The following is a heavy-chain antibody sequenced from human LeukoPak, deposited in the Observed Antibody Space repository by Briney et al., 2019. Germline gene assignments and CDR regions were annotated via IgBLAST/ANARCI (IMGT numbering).Heavy chain of an antibody. D-gene: IGHD3-3*01. CDR1: GYTLTELS. V-gene: IGHV1-24*01. CDR2: FDPEDGET. CDR3: ATKGDFWSGATD. Sequence: ASVTVSCTVSGYTLTELSMHWVRQAPGKGLEWMGGFDPEDGETIYAQKFQGRVTMTEDTSTDTAYMELSSLRSEDTAVYYCATKGDFWSGATDWGQGTLVTVSS. J-gene: IGHJ4*02.